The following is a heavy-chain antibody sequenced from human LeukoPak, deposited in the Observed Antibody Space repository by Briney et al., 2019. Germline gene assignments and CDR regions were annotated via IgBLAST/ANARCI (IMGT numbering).Heavy chain of an antibody. J-gene: IGHJ4*02. CDR1: GYTFTAYY. CDR2: INPNSGGT. D-gene: IGHD2-15*01. CDR3: AKGRGGSSYSTLDS. V-gene: IGHV1-2*02. Sequence: ASVKVSCKASGYTFTAYYIHWVRQAPGQGLEWMGWINPNSGGTNYAQKFQGRVTMTRDTSISTAYMDLSRLRSDDTAVYYCAKGRGGSSYSTLDSWGQGTLVTVSS.